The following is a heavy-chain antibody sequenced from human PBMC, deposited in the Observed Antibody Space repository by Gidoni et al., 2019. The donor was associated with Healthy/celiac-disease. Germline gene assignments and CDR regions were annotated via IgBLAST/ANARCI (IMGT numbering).Heavy chain of an antibody. J-gene: IGHJ4*02. CDR1: GGSFSGYY. V-gene: IGHV4-34*01. CDR2: INHSGST. Sequence: QVQLQQWGAGLLKPSETLSLTCAVYGGSFSGYYWSWIRQPPGKGLEWIGEINHSGSTNYNPSLKSRVTISVDTSKNQFSLKLSSVTAADTAVYYCARVCYDFWSGDYYFDYWGQGTLVTVSS. D-gene: IGHD3-3*01. CDR3: ARVCYDFWSGDYYFDY.